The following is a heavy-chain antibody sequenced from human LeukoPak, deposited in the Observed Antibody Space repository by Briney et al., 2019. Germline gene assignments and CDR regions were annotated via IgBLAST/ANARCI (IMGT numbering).Heavy chain of an antibody. CDR2: ISGSGGST. CDR3: SPPRGDSSGYYYVY. J-gene: IGHJ4*02. V-gene: IGHV3-23*01. Sequence: GGSLRLSCTASGLTFSSYVMSWVRQTPGKGLEWVSTISGSGGSTFYADSVRGRFTISRDNSRSTLYLQMNSLRAEDTATYYCSPPRGDSSGYYYVYWGQGTLVTVSS. D-gene: IGHD3-22*01. CDR1: GLTFSSYV.